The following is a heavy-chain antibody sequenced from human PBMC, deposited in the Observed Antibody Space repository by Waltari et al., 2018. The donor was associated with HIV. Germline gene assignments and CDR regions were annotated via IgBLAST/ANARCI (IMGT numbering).Heavy chain of an antibody. CDR2: IYWDDDK. V-gene: IGHV2-5*02. CDR1: GFSLSTSGVG. D-gene: IGHD3-3*01. CDR3: AQARNDFWSGYDLFDY. Sequence: QITLKESGPTLVKPTQTLTLTCTFSGFSLSTSGVGVGWIRQPPGKALEWLALIYWDDDKRYSPSLKSRLTITKDTSKNQVVLTMTNMDPVDTATYYCAQARNDFWSGYDLFDYWGQGTLVTVSS. J-gene: IGHJ4*02.